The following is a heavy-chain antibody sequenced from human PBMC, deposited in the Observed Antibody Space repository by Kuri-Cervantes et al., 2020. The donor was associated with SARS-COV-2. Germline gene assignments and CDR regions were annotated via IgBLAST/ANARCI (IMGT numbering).Heavy chain of an antibody. CDR2: ISSSSSYI. Sequence: LSLTCAASGFTFSIYSMNWVRQAPGKGLEWVSSISSSSSYIYYADSVKGRFTISRDNSKNTLYLQMNSLRVEDTAVYYCARGRCSSTSCRVGRGAFDIWGQGTMVTVSS. J-gene: IGHJ3*02. CDR1: GFTFSIYS. V-gene: IGHV3-21*01. D-gene: IGHD2-2*01. CDR3: ARGRCSSTSCRVGRGAFDI.